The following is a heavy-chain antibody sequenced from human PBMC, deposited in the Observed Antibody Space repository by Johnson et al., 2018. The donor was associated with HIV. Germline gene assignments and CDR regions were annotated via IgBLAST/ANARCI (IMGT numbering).Heavy chain of an antibody. V-gene: IGHV3-30*04. Sequence: QVQLVESGGGVVQPGRSLRLSCAASGFTFSIYAMHWVRQAPGKGLEWVAVISYDGSNKYYADSVKGRFTISRDNSKNTLYLQMNSLRAEDTAVYYCASWPHGSGSYQIDIWGQGTMVTVSS. CDR3: ASWPHGSGSYQIDI. D-gene: IGHD3-10*01. CDR2: ISYDGSNK. J-gene: IGHJ3*02. CDR1: GFTFSIYA.